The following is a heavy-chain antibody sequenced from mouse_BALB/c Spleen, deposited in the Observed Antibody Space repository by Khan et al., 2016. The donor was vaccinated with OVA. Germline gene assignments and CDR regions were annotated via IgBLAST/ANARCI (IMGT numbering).Heavy chain of an antibody. CDR1: GYTFTSYY. CDR2: INPSNGGT. Sequence: QVQLQQSGAELVKPGASVKLSCKASGYTFTSYYMYWLKQRPGQGLEWIGEINPSNGGTKLNEKFKSKATMTGEKYSSTAYMQLSSLTSEDSAGSYSTSRGASRATLWFTYWGQGTLVTVSA. J-gene: IGHJ3*01. V-gene: IGHV1S81*02. CDR3: TSRGASRATLWFTY. D-gene: IGHD3-1*01.